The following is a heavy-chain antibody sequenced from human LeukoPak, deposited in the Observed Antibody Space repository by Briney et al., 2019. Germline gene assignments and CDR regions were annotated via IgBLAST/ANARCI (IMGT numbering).Heavy chain of an antibody. V-gene: IGHV3-53*05. D-gene: IGHD1-1*01. CDR3: ANEADRIIQH. J-gene: IGHJ1*01. CDR2: IYSGGST. Sequence: GGSLRLSCAASGFTVSSNYMSWVRQAPGKGLEWVSVIYSGGSTYYADSVKGRFTISRDNRKKSLYLQMNRLRTEDTAFYYCANEADRIIQHWGQGTLVTVSS. CDR1: GFTVSSNY.